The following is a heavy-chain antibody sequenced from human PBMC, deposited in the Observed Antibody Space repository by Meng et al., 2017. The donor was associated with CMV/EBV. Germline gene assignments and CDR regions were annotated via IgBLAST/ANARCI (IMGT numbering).Heavy chain of an antibody. CDR1: GFTFSSYE. Sequence: GESLKISCAASGFTFSSYEMNWVRQAPGKGLEWVSYISSSGSTIYYADSVKGRFTISRDNAKNSLYLQMNSLRAEDTAVYYCTTDGLYDILTGFFAHWGQGTLVTVSS. V-gene: IGHV3-48*03. CDR3: TTDGLYDILTGFFAH. J-gene: IGHJ4*02. CDR2: ISSSGSTI. D-gene: IGHD3-9*01.